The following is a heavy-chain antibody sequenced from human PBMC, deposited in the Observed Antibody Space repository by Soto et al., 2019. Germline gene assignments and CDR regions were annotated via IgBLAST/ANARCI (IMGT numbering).Heavy chain of an antibody. V-gene: IGHV3-23*01. D-gene: IGHD1-1*01. CDR3: TRWNVYADY. CDR2: VIGGSGTT. CDR1: GFRYSTYG. Sequence: EVQLLESGGGLVQPGGSLRLSCAGSGFRYSTYGVTLVRQAPGKGLEWVSGVIGGSGTTHYKDSVSGRFTVTGDNSKHTVYRELNSLRLADTAVYYYTRWNVYADYWGQGTLVTVSS. J-gene: IGHJ4*02.